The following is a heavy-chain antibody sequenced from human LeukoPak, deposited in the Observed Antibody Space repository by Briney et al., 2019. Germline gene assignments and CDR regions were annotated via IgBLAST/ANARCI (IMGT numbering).Heavy chain of an antibody. CDR2: ISYDGSNK. D-gene: IGHD3-10*01. V-gene: IGHV3-30*18. J-gene: IGHJ6*02. Sequence: PGGSLRLSCAASGFTFSSYGMHWVRQAPGKGLEWVAVISYDGSNKYYADSVKGRFTISRDNSKNTLYLQMNSLRAEDTAVYYCAKVHIGLGEFGYYYYGMDVWGQGTTVTVSS. CDR3: AKVHIGLGEFGYYYYGMDV. CDR1: GFTFSSYG.